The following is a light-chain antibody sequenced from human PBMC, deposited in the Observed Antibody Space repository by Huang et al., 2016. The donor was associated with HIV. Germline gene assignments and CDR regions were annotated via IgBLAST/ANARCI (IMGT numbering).Light chain of an antibody. CDR3: MQALQTPNT. J-gene: IGKJ2*01. CDR2: LGS. V-gene: IGKV2-28*01. CDR1: QSLLHTNGNNN. Sequence: DIVMTQSPLSLPVTPGEPASISCRSSQSLLHTNGNNNLDWYLQKPGQSPQLLIYLGSNRASGVPDRFSGSGSGTDFTLKITRVEAEDVGLYYCMQALQTPNTFGQGTKLEIK.